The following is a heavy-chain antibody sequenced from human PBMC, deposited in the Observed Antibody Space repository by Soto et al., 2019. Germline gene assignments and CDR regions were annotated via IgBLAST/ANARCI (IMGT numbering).Heavy chain of an antibody. J-gene: IGHJ4*02. D-gene: IGHD1-1*01. V-gene: IGHV3-33*01. CDR2: IWSDGNNK. CDR1: GFTFNTYG. CDR3: ARIQLDTIMDLDY. Sequence: QVQLVESGGGVVQPGRSLRLSCAASGFTFNTYGFHWVRQAPGKGLEWVAVIWSDGNNKYYADSVKGRFTISRDSSKNTLYLQMNSLRVEETAVYYCARIQLDTIMDLDYWGQGTLVTVSS.